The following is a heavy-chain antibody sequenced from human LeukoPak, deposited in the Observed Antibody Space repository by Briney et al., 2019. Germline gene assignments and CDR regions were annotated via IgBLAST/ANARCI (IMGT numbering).Heavy chain of an antibody. Sequence: GGSLRPSCAASGFTFSSYAMSWVRQAPGKGLEWVSGISGSGVSTYYADSVKGRFTISRDNSKNTLYVQMNSLRAEDTAVYYCAKRTSGGSSGYSFDYWGQGTLATVSP. CDR3: AKRTSGGSSGYSFDY. D-gene: IGHD3-16*01. J-gene: IGHJ4*02. V-gene: IGHV3-23*01. CDR1: GFTFSSYA. CDR2: ISGSGVST.